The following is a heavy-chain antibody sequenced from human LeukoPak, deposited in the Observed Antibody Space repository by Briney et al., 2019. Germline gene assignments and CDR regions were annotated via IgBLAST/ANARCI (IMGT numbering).Heavy chain of an antibody. CDR1: GYTFTGYY. J-gene: IGHJ4*02. D-gene: IGHD1-1*01. Sequence: GASVKDPFKASGYTFTGYYMHWVRQAPGQGLEWMGWINPNSGGTNYAQKFQGRVTMTRDTSINTAYMELSRLRTDDTVVYYCARSPPTTYHCDYWGQGTLVTVSS. CDR3: ARSPPTTYHCDY. V-gene: IGHV1-2*02. CDR2: INPNSGGT.